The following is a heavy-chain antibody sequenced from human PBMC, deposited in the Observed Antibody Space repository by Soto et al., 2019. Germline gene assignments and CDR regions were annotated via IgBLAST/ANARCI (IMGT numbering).Heavy chain of an antibody. D-gene: IGHD3-10*01. CDR3: AGQPDAGSYYDLGSYYCYYAMDV. CDR2: IYYSGST. Sequence: QVQLQESGPGLVKPSQTLSLTCSVSGGSISSGDYYWNWIRQPPGKGLEWIGHIYYSGSTYYNSSLKSRVTISLVTSTNQFSLKLSSVTAAETAVYFCAGQPDAGSYYDLGSYYCYYAMDVWGQGTTVTVSS. V-gene: IGHV4-30-4*01. J-gene: IGHJ6*02. CDR1: GGSISSGDYY.